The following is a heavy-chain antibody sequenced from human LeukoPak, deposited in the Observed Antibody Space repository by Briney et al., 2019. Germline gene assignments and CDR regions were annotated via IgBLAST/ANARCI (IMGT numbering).Heavy chain of an antibody. D-gene: IGHD1-26*01. CDR2: FDPEDGET. Sequence: ASVKVSCKVSGYTLTELSMHWVRQAPGKGLEWMGGFDPEDGETIYAQKFQGRVTMTEDTSTDTAYMELSSLRSEDTAVYYCATVVGATTNLGPDAFDIWGQGTMVTVSS. CDR1: GYTLTELS. V-gene: IGHV1-24*01. CDR3: ATVVGATTNLGPDAFDI. J-gene: IGHJ3*02.